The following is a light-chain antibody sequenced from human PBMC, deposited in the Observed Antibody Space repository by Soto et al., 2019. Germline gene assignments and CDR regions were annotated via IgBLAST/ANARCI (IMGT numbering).Light chain of an antibody. J-gene: IGKJ1*01. CDR2: AAS. V-gene: IGKV1-5*03. CDR1: QSISSW. Sequence: ASVGDRVTITCRASQSISSWLAWYQQKPGKAPKLLIYAASGLASGVPSRFSGSVPGTEFTLTISSLQPDDFATYYCQRYDTYSWTFGQGTKVDIK. CDR3: QRYDTYSWT.